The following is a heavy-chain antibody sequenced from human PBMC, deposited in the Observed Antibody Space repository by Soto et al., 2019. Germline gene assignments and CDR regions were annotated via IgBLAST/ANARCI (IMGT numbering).Heavy chain of an antibody. D-gene: IGHD7-27*01. CDR1: GCSVSSGSYY. Sequence: QVQLQESGPGLVKPSETLSLTCTVSGCSVSSGSYYWSWIRQPPGKGLEWIGYIYYSGSTNYNPSLKSRVTISVDTSKTQCSLKVSSVSAADTAVYYCARDRERGWGFKNEGAFDMWGKGTMVTVSS. CDR3: ARDRERGWGFKNEGAFDM. J-gene: IGHJ3*02. V-gene: IGHV4-61*01. CDR2: IYYSGST.